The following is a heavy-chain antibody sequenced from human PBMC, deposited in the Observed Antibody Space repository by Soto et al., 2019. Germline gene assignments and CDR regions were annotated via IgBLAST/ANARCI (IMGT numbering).Heavy chain of an antibody. J-gene: IGHJ5*02. CDR3: ALTRAQAFWSGYRWFDP. Sequence: QMHLQESGPGLVKPSETLSLTCTVSGGSISTGAYFWSWIRQLPGQGLEWLGYIHHSGSAHYYPFPQRRVNISVDTFQRQFALRLTSVTAADPAVYYCALTRAQAFWSGYRWFDPWGQGVLVIVSS. D-gene: IGHD3-3*01. CDR2: IHHSGSA. CDR1: GGSISTGAYF. V-gene: IGHV4-31*03.